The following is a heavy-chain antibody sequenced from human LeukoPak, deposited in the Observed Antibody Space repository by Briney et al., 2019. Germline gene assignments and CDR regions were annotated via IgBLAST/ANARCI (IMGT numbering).Heavy chain of an antibody. CDR1: GYTFTRYD. CDR3: ARGPYDSSGYRFDY. D-gene: IGHD3-22*01. V-gene: IGHV1-8*01. Sequence: GASAKVSCKASGYTFTRYDINWVRQATGQGLEWMGWMNPNSGNTGYAQTFQGRVAMTMNTSISTAFMELSSLRSEDTAVYYCARGPYDSSGYRFDYWGQGTLVTVSS. CDR2: MNPNSGNT. J-gene: IGHJ4*02.